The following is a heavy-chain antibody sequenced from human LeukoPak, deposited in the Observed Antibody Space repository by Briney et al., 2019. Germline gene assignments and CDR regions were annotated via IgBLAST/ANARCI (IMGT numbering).Heavy chain of an antibody. V-gene: IGHV4-31*03. CDR2: IYYSGST. CDR1: GGSISSGGYY. Sequence: SETLSLTCTVSGGSISSGGYYWSWIRQHPGKGLEWIGYIYYSGSTYYNPSLKSRVTISVDTSKNQFSLKLSSVTAADTAVYYCATREWTEPDYDFWSGYYSQQAPNFGWFDPWGQGTLVTVSS. J-gene: IGHJ5*02. D-gene: IGHD3-3*01. CDR3: ATREWTEPDYDFWSGYYSQQAPNFGWFDP.